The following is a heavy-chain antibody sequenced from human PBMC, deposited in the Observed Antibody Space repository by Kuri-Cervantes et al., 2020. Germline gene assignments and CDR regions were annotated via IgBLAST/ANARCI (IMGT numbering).Heavy chain of an antibody. Sequence: GESLKISCAASGFTFDDYTMHWVRQAPGKGLEWVSLISWDGGSTYYADSVKGRFTISRDNSKNSLYLQMNSLRTEDTAWYYCAKDISPVTDPYYYYGMDVWGQGTTVTVSS. CDR3: AKDISPVTDPYYYYGMDV. D-gene: IGHD4-11*01. CDR1: GFTFDDYT. CDR2: ISWDGGST. J-gene: IGHJ6*02. V-gene: IGHV3-43*01.